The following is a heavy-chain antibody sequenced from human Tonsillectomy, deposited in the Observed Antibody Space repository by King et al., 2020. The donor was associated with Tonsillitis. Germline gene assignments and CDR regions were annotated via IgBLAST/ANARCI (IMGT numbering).Heavy chain of an antibody. Sequence: VQLVESGGGVVRPGGSLRLSCAASGFTFDDYGMSWVRPAPGKGVEWVSGVNWDGGGTGYADSVKGRFTISRDNAKNSPYLQMNSLRAEDTASYHCATGRAAGLGVPFDYWGQGTLVTVSS. V-gene: IGHV3-20*01. CDR1: GFTFDDYG. CDR3: ATGRAAGLGVPFDY. D-gene: IGHD6-13*01. CDR2: VNWDGGGT. J-gene: IGHJ4*02.